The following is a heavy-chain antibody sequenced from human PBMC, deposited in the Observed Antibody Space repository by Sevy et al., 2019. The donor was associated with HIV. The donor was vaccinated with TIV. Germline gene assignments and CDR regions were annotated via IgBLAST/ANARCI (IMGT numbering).Heavy chain of an antibody. CDR1: GGSFSSYY. Sequence: SETLSLTCTVSGGSFSSYYWSWIRQPPGKGLEWIGYIYYSGSTNYNPSLKSRVTISVDTSKNQFSLKLSSVTAADTAVYYCARGDYYDSSGYYYGNYYFDYWGQGTLVTVSS. CDR2: IYYSGST. D-gene: IGHD3-22*01. CDR3: ARGDYYDSSGYYYGNYYFDY. V-gene: IGHV4-59*01. J-gene: IGHJ4*02.